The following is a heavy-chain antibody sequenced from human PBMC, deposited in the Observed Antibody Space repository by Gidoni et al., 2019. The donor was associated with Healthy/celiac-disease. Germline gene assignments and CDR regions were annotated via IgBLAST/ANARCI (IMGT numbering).Heavy chain of an antibody. CDR1: GYPFTSYG. D-gene: IGHD2-15*01. CDR2: ISAYNGNT. J-gene: IGHJ6*02. CDR3: AKDGYDYYYYGMDV. V-gene: IGHV1-18*01. Sequence: QVQLVQSGAEVQKPGASVKVSCKASGYPFTSYGISWVRQAPGQGLEWMGWISAYNGNTNYAQKLQGRVTMTTDTSTSTDYMELRSLRSDDTAVYYCAKDGYDYYYYGMDVWGQGTTVTVSS.